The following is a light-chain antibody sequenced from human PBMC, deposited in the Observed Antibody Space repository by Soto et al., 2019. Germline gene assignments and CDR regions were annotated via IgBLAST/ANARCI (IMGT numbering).Light chain of an antibody. V-gene: IGKV1-9*01. CDR2: SAS. Sequence: DIQLTQSPSFLSAFVGDTVAIIYRASQAMSTYLAWYQQKPGKVPKLLIRSASTLQSGVPPRFSGGGSGTEFTLTISTLQPDDSGIYYCQQLNGYQLAFGGGTNVEIK. CDR1: QAMSTY. CDR3: QQLNGYQLA. J-gene: IGKJ4*01.